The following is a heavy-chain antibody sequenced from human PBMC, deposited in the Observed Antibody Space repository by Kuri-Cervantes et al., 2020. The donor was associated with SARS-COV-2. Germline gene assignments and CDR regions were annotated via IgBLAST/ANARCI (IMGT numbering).Heavy chain of an antibody. Sequence: SVKVSCKASGYTFTSYDINWVRQATGQGLEWMGRIIPILGTANYAQKFQGRVTIAADKSTSTAYMELSSLRSEDTAVYYCARGYYDILTGYPFDYWGQGTLVTVSS. CDR1: GYTFTSYD. V-gene: IGHV1-69*04. CDR3: ARGYYDILTGYPFDY. J-gene: IGHJ4*02. CDR2: IIPILGTA. D-gene: IGHD3-9*01.